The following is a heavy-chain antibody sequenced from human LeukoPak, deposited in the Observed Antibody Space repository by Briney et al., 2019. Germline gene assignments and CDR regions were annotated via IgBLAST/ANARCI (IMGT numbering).Heavy chain of an antibody. CDR3: AGLAMFDY. J-gene: IGHJ4*02. V-gene: IGHV3-48*03. Sequence: PGGSLRLSCAASGFTFSSYEMNWVRQAPGKGLEWVSYISSGDNTIYYADSVKGRFTISRDNAKNSLYLQMNSLRAEDTAVYYCAGLAMFDYWGQGTLVTVSS. CDR1: GFTFSSYE. CDR2: ISSGDNTI.